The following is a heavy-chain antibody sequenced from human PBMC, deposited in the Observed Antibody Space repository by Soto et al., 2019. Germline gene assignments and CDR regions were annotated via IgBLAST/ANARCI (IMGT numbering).Heavy chain of an antibody. J-gene: IGHJ6*02. CDR1: GFTFSDYY. CDR3: ARDRGGYDRLYYYHGMDV. CDR2: ISSSSGST. D-gene: IGHD5-12*01. V-gene: IGHV3-11*06. Sequence: VGSLRLSCAASGFTFSDYYMSWIRQAPGKGLEYISYISSSSGSTNFADSVKGRFTISRDNAKNSLYLQMSSLRAEDTAVYYCARDRGGYDRLYYYHGMDVWGQGTTVTVSS.